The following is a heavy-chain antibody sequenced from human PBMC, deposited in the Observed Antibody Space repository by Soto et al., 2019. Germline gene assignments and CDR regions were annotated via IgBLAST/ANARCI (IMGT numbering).Heavy chain of an antibody. J-gene: IGHJ1*01. D-gene: IGHD3-22*01. CDR3: ARCQYYYDSSHFQH. Sequence: SETLSLTCGVYGGSFSGYYWSWIRQPPGKGLEWIGEINHSGSTNYNPSLKSRVTISVDTSKNQFSLKLSSVTAADTAVYYCARCQYYYDSSHFQHWGQGTLVTVSS. CDR2: INHSGST. CDR1: GGSFSGYY. V-gene: IGHV4-34*01.